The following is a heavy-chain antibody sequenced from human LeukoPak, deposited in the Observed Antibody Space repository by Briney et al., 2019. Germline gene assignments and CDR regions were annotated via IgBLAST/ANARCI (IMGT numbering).Heavy chain of an antibody. J-gene: IGHJ5*02. V-gene: IGHV4-34*01. D-gene: IGHD3-22*01. Sequence: SETLSLTCAAYGGSFSGYYWSWIRQPPGKGLEWIGEINHSGSTNYNPSLKSRVTISVDTSKNQFSLKLSSVTAADTAVYYCARPRYYYDSSGYYWAKGWFDPWGQGTLVTVSS. CDR3: ARPRYYYDSSGYYWAKGWFDP. CDR1: GGSFSGYY. CDR2: INHSGST.